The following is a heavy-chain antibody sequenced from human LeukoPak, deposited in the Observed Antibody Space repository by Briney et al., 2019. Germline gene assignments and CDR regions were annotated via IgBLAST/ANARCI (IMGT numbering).Heavy chain of an antibody. Sequence: SETLSLTCTVSSDSIRSYYWNWIRQPPGKGLEWIGHVYYSGSTNYNPSFKSRVTISVDTSKNQFSLKLNSVTAADTAVYYCANYGGSSRPLDYWGQGTLVTVSS. CDR1: SDSIRSYY. J-gene: IGHJ4*02. V-gene: IGHV4-59*01. D-gene: IGHD4-23*01. CDR2: VYYSGST. CDR3: ANYGGSSRPLDY.